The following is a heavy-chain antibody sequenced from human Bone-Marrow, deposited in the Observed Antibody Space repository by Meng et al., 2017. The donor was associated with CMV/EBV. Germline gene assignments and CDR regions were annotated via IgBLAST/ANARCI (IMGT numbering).Heavy chain of an antibody. CDR2: IYYSGST. V-gene: IGHV4-59*01. CDR1: GGSISSYY. D-gene: IGHD1-26*01. J-gene: IGHJ4*02. CDR3: ARTRNRGSNLDY. Sequence: SEPLSLTCTVSGGSISSYYWSWIRQPPGKGLEWIGYIYYSGSTNYNPSLKSRVTISVDTYKNKFSLKLSSVTVADTAVYDCARTRNRGSNLDYWGQGTLVTVSS.